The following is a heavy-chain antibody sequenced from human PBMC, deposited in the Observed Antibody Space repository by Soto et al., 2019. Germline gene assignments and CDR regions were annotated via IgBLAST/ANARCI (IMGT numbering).Heavy chain of an antibody. CDR3: AGEPKGGAYDMDV. CDR1: RLTFSAHD. V-gene: IGHV3-33*01. CDR2: IWSDGSRG. D-gene: IGHD3-16*01. J-gene: IGHJ6*02. Sequence: QVQLVESGEGVVQPGTSLRLSCAASRLTFSAHDMHWVRQAPGKGLEWVALIWSDGSRGFYADSVKGRFTISRDNFKNTLYLQMNSLGAEDTAVYYCAGEPKGGAYDMDVWGQGTTVTVSS.